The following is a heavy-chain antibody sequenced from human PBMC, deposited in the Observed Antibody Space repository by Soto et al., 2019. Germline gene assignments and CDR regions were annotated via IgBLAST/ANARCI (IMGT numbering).Heavy chain of an antibody. CDR2: MSYDGTTK. CDR1: GFIFSNYV. CDR3: ARDVLWSRYFDY. J-gene: IGHJ4*02. D-gene: IGHD3-10*01. V-gene: IGHV3-30-3*01. Sequence: QVQLVESGGGVVQPGRSLRLSCAASGFIFSNYVMYWVRQAPGKGLEWVAFMSYDGTTKYYADSVKGRFTISRDNSKNTVYLQMNSLRAEDTGVLYFARDVLWSRYFDYWCQGTLCTGSS.